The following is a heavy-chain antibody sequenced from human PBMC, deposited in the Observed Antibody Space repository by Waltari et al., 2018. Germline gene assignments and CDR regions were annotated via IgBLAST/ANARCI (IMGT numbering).Heavy chain of an antibody. J-gene: IGHJ4*02. V-gene: IGHV3-23*01. CDR3: AKSTRTSGSYPYFDY. CDR1: GFTFSTYA. Sequence: EVQLLESGGGLVQPGGSLRLCCSASGFTFSTYALTWFRPAQGKGLEWVSGISSSGGSTYYADSVKGRFTFSRDNSKNTLYLQMNSLRAEDTAVYYCAKSTRTSGSYPYFDYWGPGTLVTVSS. CDR2: ISSSGGST. D-gene: IGHD3-10*01.